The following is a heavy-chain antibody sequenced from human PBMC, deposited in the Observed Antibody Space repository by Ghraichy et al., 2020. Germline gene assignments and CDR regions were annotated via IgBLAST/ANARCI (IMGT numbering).Heavy chain of an antibody. CDR3: ARPEYYDILAGYFFPSYFDP. Sequence: SETLSLTCTVSGGSISSSSYYWGWIRQPPGKGLEWIGNIYYSGSTYYNPSLKSRVTISVDTPKNQFSMKLSSVTAADTAIYFCARPEYYDILAGYFFPSYFDPWGPGTLVNVSS. CDR2: IYYSGST. CDR1: GGSISSSSYY. V-gene: IGHV4-39*01. D-gene: IGHD3-9*01. J-gene: IGHJ4*02.